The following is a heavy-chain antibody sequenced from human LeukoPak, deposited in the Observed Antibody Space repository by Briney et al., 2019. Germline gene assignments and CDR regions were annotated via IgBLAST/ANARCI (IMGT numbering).Heavy chain of an antibody. V-gene: IGHV4-34*01. Sequence: SETLPLTCAVYGGSFSGYYWSWIRQPPGKGLEWIGEINHSGSTNYNPSLKSRVTISVDTSKNQFSLKLSSVTAADTAVYYCARGTSHSSRMDVWGQGTTVTVSS. CDR3: ARGTSHSSRMDV. J-gene: IGHJ6*02. D-gene: IGHD2-15*01. CDR1: GGSFSGYY. CDR2: INHSGST.